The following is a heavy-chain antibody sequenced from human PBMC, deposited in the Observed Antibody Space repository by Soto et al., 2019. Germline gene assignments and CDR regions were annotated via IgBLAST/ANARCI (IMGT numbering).Heavy chain of an antibody. CDR3: ATDKGSGWADLDY. J-gene: IGHJ4*02. V-gene: IGHV4-59*01. CDR1: AGSTSRYY. CDR2: IYTSGST. D-gene: IGHD6-19*01. Sequence: SENLRVTWRGSAGSTSRYYWFWIRQTAGKGLGWNGYIYTSGSTNYNPSLKSRVTISVDPSKNQLSLKLSSVTAADTAVYYCATDKGSGWADLDYWGQGPLVTIS.